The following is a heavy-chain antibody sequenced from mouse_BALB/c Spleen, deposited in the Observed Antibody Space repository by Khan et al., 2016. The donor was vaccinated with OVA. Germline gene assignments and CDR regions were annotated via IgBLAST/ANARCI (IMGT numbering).Heavy chain of an antibody. D-gene: IGHD1-1*02. Sequence: QVQLKESGAELAKPGASVKMSCTASGYTFSTYWMHWVKQRPGQGLEWIGYINPSTGYTEYNQKFKDKATLTADESSSTAYMQLNSLTSEDSAVYDCTRRGLYGSFVYWGQGTLVTISA. V-gene: IGHV1-7*01. J-gene: IGHJ3*01. CDR1: GYTFSTYW. CDR2: INPSTGYT. CDR3: TRRGLYGSFVY.